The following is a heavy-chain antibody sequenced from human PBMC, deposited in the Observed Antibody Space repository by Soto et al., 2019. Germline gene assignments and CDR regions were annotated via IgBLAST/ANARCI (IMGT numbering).Heavy chain of an antibody. CDR2: IDWDDDK. Sequence: SGPTLVNPTQTLTLTCTFSGFSLSTSGMCMSWIRQPPGKALEWLALIDWDDDKYYSTSLKTRLTIFKDTSKNQVVLTVTNMDPVDTAVYSCVKVYSSGSYFPDYWGQGTLVTVSS. V-gene: IGHV2-70*02. CDR1: GFSLSTSGMC. CDR3: VKVYSSGSYFPDY. J-gene: IGHJ4*02. D-gene: IGHD3-22*01.